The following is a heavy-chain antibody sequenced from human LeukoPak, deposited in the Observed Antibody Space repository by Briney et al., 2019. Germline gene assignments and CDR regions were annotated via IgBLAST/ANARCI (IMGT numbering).Heavy chain of an antibody. CDR1: GFTFSSYE. CDR2: IIEGGDVK. J-gene: IGHJ4*02. Sequence: GGSLRLSCAASGFTFSSYEMNWVRQAPGKGLEWVANIIEGGDVKYYVDSVKGRFIISRDNTKNSVYLQMTSLRADDTSVYYCARVGKNGWDFDHWGQGTLVTVSS. D-gene: IGHD6-19*01. V-gene: IGHV3-7*01. CDR3: ARVGKNGWDFDH.